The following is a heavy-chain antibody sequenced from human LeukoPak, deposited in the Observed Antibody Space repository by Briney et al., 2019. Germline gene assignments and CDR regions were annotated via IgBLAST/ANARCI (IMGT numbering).Heavy chain of an antibody. CDR2: INHSGST. V-gene: IGHV4-34*01. CDR3: ARVVVVVDYFDY. D-gene: IGHD2-2*01. CDR1: GGSFSGYY. J-gene: IGHJ4*02. Sequence: PSETLSLTCAVYGGSFSGYYWSWIRQPPGKGLEWIGEINHSGSTNYNPSLKSRVTISVDTSKNQFSLKLSSVTAADTAVYYCARVVVVVDYFDYWGQGTLVTVSS.